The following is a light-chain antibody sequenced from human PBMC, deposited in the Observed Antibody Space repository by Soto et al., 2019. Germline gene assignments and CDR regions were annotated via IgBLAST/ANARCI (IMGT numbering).Light chain of an antibody. CDR1: QSVSSTY. CDR2: GAA. CDR3: QQYGSSPLCT. Sequence: EIVLTQSPGTLSLSPGERATLSCRASQSVSSTYLAWYQHKPGQAPRLLIYGAATRAAGVPDRFSGSGSGTDFTLTISRLEPEDFAVYYCQQYGSSPLCTFGPGTKVDIK. V-gene: IGKV3-20*01. J-gene: IGKJ3*01.